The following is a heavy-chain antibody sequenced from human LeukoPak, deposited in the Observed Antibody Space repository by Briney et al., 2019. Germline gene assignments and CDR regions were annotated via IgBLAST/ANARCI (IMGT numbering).Heavy chain of an antibody. D-gene: IGHD2-21*02. Sequence: SETLSLTCSVSGGSVSSGSYYWNWIRQPPGMGLDWIGYIYYSGSTNYNPSLKSRVTISVDTSKNQFSLKLISVTAADTAVYYCARGRDWNYGYGMDVWGQGTTVTVSS. CDR2: IYYSGST. CDR3: ARGRDWNYGYGMDV. J-gene: IGHJ6*02. V-gene: IGHV4-61*01. CDR1: GGSVSSGSYY.